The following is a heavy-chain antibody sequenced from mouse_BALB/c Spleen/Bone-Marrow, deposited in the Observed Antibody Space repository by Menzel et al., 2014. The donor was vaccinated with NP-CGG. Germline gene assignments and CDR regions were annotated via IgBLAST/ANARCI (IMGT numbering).Heavy chain of an antibody. D-gene: IGHD2-13*01. CDR3: ARGLYYVAYGPGFAY. V-gene: IGHV5-6-3*01. Sequence: EVQVVESGGGLVQPGGSLKLSCAASGFTFSNYGMSWVRQTPDKRLDLVATINSNGGTTYYPDSVKGRFTISRDNAKNPLYLQMSSLKSEDTAMYFCARGLYYVAYGPGFAYWGQGTLVTVSA. CDR2: INSNGGTT. CDR1: GFTFSNYG. J-gene: IGHJ3*01.